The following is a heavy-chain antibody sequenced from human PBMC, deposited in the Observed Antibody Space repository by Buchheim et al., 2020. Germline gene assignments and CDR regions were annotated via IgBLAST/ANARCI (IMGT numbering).Heavy chain of an antibody. J-gene: IGHJ4*02. V-gene: IGHV3-15*01. CDR3: NTGLRVATTGY. D-gene: IGHD5-12*01. CDR1: GFTFTNAW. Sequence: EVQLVASGGGLVKPGGSLRLSCAASGFTFTNAWMSWVRQVPGKGLEWVGRIKSKSDDGTTDYAAPVKGRFSILRDDSKNTLFLQMDSLKSEDTAVYYCNTGLRVATTGYWGQGTL. CDR2: IKSKSDDGTT.